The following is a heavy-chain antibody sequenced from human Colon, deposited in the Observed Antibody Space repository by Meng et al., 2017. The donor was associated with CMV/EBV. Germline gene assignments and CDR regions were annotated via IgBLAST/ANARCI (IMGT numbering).Heavy chain of an antibody. J-gene: IGHJ6*02. CDR1: GFTFSSYT. Sequence: GVLKISGAASGFTFSSYTMTWVRQAPGKGLEWVSFIGSNSSAIYYADSLKGRFTVSRDNANNSLFLQMDSLRAEDTAVYYCARLSGNSRMDVWGQGTTVTVSS. CDR3: ARLSGNSRMDV. V-gene: IGHV3-48*04. D-gene: IGHD1-26*01. CDR2: IGSNSSAI.